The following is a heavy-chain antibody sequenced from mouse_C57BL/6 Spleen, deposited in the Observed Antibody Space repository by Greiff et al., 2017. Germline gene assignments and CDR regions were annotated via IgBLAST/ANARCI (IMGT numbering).Heavy chain of an antibody. J-gene: IGHJ2*01. V-gene: IGHV1-26*01. Sequence: VQLQQSGPELVKPGASVKISCKASGYTFTDYYMNWVKQSHGKSLEWIGDINPNNGGTSYNQKFKGKATLTVDKSSSTAYMELRSLTSEDSAVYYCARSGSNYDVDYWGQGTTLTVSS. CDR1: GYTFTDYY. CDR2: INPNNGGT. D-gene: IGHD2-5*01. CDR3: ARSGSNYDVDY.